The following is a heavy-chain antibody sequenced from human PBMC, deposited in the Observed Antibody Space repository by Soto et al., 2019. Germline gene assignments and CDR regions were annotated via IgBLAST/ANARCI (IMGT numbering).Heavy chain of an antibody. J-gene: IGHJ6*02. CDR2: MNEDGSTT. CDR1: EFTFISYW. Sequence: GWSLRLSCGYSEFTFISYWMHWGRQVPGKGLVWVSRMNEDGSTTHYADSVKGRFTISRDNARNTLYLQMNSLRAEDTAVYYCARDLPGRADVWGQGTTVTVSS. D-gene: IGHD3-10*01. V-gene: IGHV3-74*01. CDR3: ARDLPGRADV.